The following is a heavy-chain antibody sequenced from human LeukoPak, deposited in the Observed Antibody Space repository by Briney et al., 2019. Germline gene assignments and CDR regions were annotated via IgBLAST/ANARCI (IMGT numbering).Heavy chain of an antibody. V-gene: IGHV3-21*01. J-gene: IGHJ4*02. CDR2: ISSSSSYI. Sequence: GGSLRLSCAASGFTFSSYDMHWVRQPTGKGLEWVSSISSSSSYIYYADSVKGRFTISRDNAKNSLYLQMNSLRAEDTAVYYCARNKKGDRYTYGHDYWGQGTLVTVSS. D-gene: IGHD5-18*01. CDR3: ARNKKGDRYTYGHDY. CDR1: GFTFSSYD.